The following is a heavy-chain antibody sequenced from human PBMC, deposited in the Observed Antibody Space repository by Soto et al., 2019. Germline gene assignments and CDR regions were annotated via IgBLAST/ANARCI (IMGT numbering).Heavy chain of an antibody. D-gene: IGHD2-2*01. J-gene: IGHJ3*01. Sequence: QITLKESGRTLVKPTQTLTLTCTFSGFSLSADGVGVGWIRQPPGKALEWLALIYWDDDQRYSPSLKTRLTITKDTSKNQVVLTMTNMAPVDTATYYCAHAYGGTSWPNDVFDVWGQGTVVTVSS. V-gene: IGHV2-5*02. CDR2: IYWDDDQ. CDR3: AHAYGGTSWPNDVFDV. CDR1: GFSLSADGVG.